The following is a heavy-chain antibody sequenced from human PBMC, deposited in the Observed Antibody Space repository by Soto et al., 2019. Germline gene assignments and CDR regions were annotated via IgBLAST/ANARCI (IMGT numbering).Heavy chain of an antibody. J-gene: IGHJ3*02. D-gene: IGHD5-12*01. V-gene: IGHV1-69*01. CDR2: IIPIFGTA. CDR3: ARALQITVVAPPDAFDI. CDR1: GGTFSSYA. Sequence: QVQLVQSGAEVKKPGSSVKVSCKASGGTFSSYAISWVRQAPGQGLEWMGGIIPIFGTANYAQKFQGRVTITADESTSTAYMELSSLRSEDTAVYYCARALQITVVAPPDAFDIWGQGTMVTVSS.